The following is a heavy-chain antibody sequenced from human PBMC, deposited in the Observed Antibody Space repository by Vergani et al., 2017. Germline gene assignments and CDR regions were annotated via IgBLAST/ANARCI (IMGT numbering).Heavy chain of an antibody. D-gene: IGHD3-10*01. J-gene: IGHJ5*02. V-gene: IGHV3-9*02. Sequence: EVQLEESGGGLVLPGRSLRLSCVASGFTSAGYAMHWVRQAPGKGLEWVSGISWNSNSIGHADSVKGRFTISRDNAKNSLYLQMNSLRAEDTAVYYCAKDLGTSAGGGWFDPWGQGTLVTVSS. CDR1: GFTSAGYA. CDR2: ISWNSNSI. CDR3: AKDLGTSAGGGWFDP.